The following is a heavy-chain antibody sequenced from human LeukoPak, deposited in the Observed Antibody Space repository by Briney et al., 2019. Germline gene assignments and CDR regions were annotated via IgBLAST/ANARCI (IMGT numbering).Heavy chain of an antibody. J-gene: IGHJ4*02. V-gene: IGHV3-74*01. Sequence: PPGGSLRLSCAASGFTFTSAWMHWVRQVPGKGLVWVARVDNAGGGTSYADSVRGRFTISRDDAKNTVSLQMNSLSAEDSAVYYCTDVDNYWGQGTLVTGSS. CDR2: VDNAGGGT. CDR3: TDVDNY. CDR1: GFTFTSAW. D-gene: IGHD2-15*01.